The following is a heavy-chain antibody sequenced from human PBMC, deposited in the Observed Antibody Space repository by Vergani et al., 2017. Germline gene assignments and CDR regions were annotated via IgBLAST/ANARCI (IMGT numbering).Heavy chain of an antibody. J-gene: IGHJ6*02. CDR2: IYYSGST. D-gene: IGHD4-17*01. CDR1: GGSISSSSYY. CDR3: ARDDCGDYLWYYGMDV. V-gene: IGHV4-39*02. Sequence: QLQLQESGPGLVKPSETLSLTCTVSGGSISSSSYYWGWIRQPPGKGLEWIGSIYYSGSTYYNPSLKSRVTISVDTSKNQFSLKLSSVTAADTAVYYCARDDCGDYLWYYGMDVWGQGTTVTVSS.